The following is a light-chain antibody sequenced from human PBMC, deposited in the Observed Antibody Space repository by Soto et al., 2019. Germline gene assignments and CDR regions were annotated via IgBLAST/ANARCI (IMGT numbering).Light chain of an antibody. Sequence: DMQMTQSPSSLSVSVGDRVTITCQASQDISNYLNCYQQKPGKAPNLLIYDASNLETGVPARFGGSGSGTDFAFTISSLQAEDTATKYCQQCDSLLGGGTKVEI. J-gene: IGKJ4*01. V-gene: IGKV1-33*01. CDR2: DAS. CDR3: QQCDSL. CDR1: QDISNY.